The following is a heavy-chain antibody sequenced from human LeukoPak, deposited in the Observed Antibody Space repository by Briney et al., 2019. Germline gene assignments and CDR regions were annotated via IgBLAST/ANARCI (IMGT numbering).Heavy chain of an antibody. D-gene: IGHD3-3*01. Sequence: PGGSLRLSCAASGFTFSTYAIHWVRQAPGKGLEWVAIISYDGNNKYYADPMEGRFTISRDNAKNTLYLQINSLRPEDTAVYYCARDVGFWSGYSDYWGQGTLVTVSS. CDR3: ARDVGFWSGYSDY. V-gene: IGHV3-30-3*01. J-gene: IGHJ4*02. CDR1: GFTFSTYA. CDR2: ISYDGNNK.